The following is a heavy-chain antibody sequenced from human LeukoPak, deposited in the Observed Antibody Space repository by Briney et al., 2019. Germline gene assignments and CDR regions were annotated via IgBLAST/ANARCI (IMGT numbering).Heavy chain of an antibody. CDR1: GGSVSSQY. D-gene: IGHD6-13*01. V-gene: IGHV4-59*02. Sequence: KPSERHSPICTVSGGSVSSQYWSWIRQPPGKGLEWIGYIYYSGSTNYSPSLKSRLTISVDTSKNQFSLKLSSVTAADTAVYYCARTYGSSGLGYFDLWGRGTGVTVTS. CDR2: IYYSGST. CDR3: ARTYGSSGLGYFDL. J-gene: IGHJ2*01.